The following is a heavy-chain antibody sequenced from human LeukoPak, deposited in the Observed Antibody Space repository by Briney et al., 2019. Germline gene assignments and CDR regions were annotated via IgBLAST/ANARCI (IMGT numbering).Heavy chain of an antibody. V-gene: IGHV3-74*01. CDR1: GFTFSSYW. CDR2: INSDGSSK. CDR3: ARVYGSYYHFDY. D-gene: IGHD1-26*01. J-gene: IGHJ4*02. Sequence: PGGSLRLSCAASGFTFSSYWMHWVRQAPGKGLVWVSRINSDGSSKSYADSVKGRFTISRDNAKNTLYLQMNSLRAEDTAVYYCARVYGSYYHFDYWGQGTLVTVSS.